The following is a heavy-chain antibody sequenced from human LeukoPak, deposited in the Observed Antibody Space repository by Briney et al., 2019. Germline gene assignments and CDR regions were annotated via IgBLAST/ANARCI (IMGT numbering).Heavy chain of an antibody. CDR1: GGSISSDY. V-gene: IGHV4-59*01. D-gene: IGHD2-21*02. CDR2: IYYSGGT. Sequence: SETLSLTCTVSGGSISSDYWSWIRQPPGEGLQWIGYIYYSGGTNYNPSLKSRVTVSVDTSKNQFSLKLSSVTAADTAVYYCARGYKYCGGDCYLGDDAFDIWGQGTMVTVSS. J-gene: IGHJ3*02. CDR3: ARGYKYCGGDCYLGDDAFDI.